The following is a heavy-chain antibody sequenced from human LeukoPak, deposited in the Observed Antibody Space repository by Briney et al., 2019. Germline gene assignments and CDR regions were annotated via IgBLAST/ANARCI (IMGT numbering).Heavy chain of an antibody. Sequence: PPQTLSLTCTVSGGSISSGSYYWSWIRQPAGKGLEWIGRIYTSGSTNYNPSLKSRVTISVDTSKNQFSLKLSSVTAADTAVYYCARRLTYYYDSSGYAFDIWGQGTMVTVSS. V-gene: IGHV4-61*02. D-gene: IGHD3-22*01. CDR3: ARRLTYYYDSSGYAFDI. CDR2: IYTSGST. J-gene: IGHJ3*02. CDR1: GGSISSGSYY.